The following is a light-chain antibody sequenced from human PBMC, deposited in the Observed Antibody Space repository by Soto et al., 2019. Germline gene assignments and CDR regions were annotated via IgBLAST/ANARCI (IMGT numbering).Light chain of an antibody. CDR3: QSYDSRLFWV. Sequence: QSVLTQPPSVSGAPGQRVIISCTGGSPNIGTGYDVYWYQQLPGTAPRLLIYGSNNRPSGVPDRFSGSRSGTSASLTITGLHAEDEADYYCQSYDSRLFWVFGGGTKLTVL. CDR2: GSN. V-gene: IGLV1-40*01. CDR1: SPNIGTGYD. J-gene: IGLJ3*02.